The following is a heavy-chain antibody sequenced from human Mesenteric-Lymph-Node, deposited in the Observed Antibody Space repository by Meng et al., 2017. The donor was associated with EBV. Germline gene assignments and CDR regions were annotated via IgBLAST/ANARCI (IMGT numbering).Heavy chain of an antibody. CDR2: IYHSSGTT. V-gene: IGHV4-4*02. CDR1: GGDISSSSW. D-gene: IGHD6-13*01. Sequence: QRQLQEAGPGLVKPSGTLSLTCSVSGGDISSSSWWSWVRQPPGKGLEWLGEIYHSSGTTNYNPSLKSRVTISLDKSKNQFSLNLSSVTAADTAVYYCARLPPTTGYGTARSYWGQGTLVTVSS. J-gene: IGHJ4*02. CDR3: ARLPPTTGYGTARSY.